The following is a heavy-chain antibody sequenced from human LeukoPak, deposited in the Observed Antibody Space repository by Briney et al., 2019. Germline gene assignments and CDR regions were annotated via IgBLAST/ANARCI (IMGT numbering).Heavy chain of an antibody. CDR2: ISTDGVTT. Sequence: FSGASRFTFSSYAMHWARQAPGKGLEYVSGISTDGVTTYYSNSVKGRFTISRDNSENTLSLQMGSLRAEDTAVYYCARGELTLVRGVLTYWGPGTLVTVSS. CDR3: ARGELTLVRGVLTY. J-gene: IGHJ4*02. D-gene: IGHD3-10*01. CDR1: RFTFSSYA. V-gene: IGHV3-64*01.